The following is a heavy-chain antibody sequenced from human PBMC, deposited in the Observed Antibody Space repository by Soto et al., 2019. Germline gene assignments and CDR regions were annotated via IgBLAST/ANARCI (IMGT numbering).Heavy chain of an antibody. V-gene: IGHV1-69*13. CDR2: IIPIFGTA. CDR3: AMQPRITMIVVVTLAFDI. D-gene: IGHD3-22*01. Sequence: GASVKVSCKASGGTFSSYAISWVRQAPGQGLEWMGGIIPIFGTANYAQKFQGRVTITADESTSTAYMELSSLRSEDTAVYYCAMQPRITMIVVVTLAFDIWGQGTMVTVSS. J-gene: IGHJ3*02. CDR1: GGTFSSYA.